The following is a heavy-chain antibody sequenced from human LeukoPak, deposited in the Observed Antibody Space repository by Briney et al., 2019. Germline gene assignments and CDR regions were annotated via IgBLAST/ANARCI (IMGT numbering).Heavy chain of an antibody. J-gene: IGHJ4*02. CDR2: ISSSSSYI. V-gene: IGHV3-21*01. CDR3: ASSRTHDYSDYYFDY. D-gene: IGHD4-11*01. Sequence: GGSLRLSCAASGFTFSSYSMNWVRQAPGKGLEWVSSISSSSSYIYYADSVKGRFTISRDNAKNSLYLQMNSLRAEDTAVYYCASSRTHDYSDYYFDYWGQGTLVTVSS. CDR1: GFTFSSYS.